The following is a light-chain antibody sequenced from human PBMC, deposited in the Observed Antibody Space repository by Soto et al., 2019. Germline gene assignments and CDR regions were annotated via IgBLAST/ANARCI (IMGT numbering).Light chain of an antibody. CDR3: QKYNSALT. CDR1: QGISNY. CDR2: AAF. Sequence: DIQMTQSPSSLSASVGDRITITCRASQGISNYLAWYQQKPGKVPKLLIYAAFTLQSGFPSRFSGSASGTDFTLTISSLQPEDVATYYCQKYNSALTFGQGTRLEIK. V-gene: IGKV1-27*01. J-gene: IGKJ5*01.